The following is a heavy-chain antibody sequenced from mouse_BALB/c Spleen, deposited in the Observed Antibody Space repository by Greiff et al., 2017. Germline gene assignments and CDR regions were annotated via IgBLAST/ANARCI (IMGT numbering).Heavy chain of an antibody. V-gene: IGHV1-80*01. Sequence: VQLQQSGAELVRPGPSVKISCKASGYAFSSYWMNWVKQRPGQGLEWIGQIYPGDGDTNYNGKFKGKATLTADKSSSTAYMQLSSLTSEDSAVYCCARSGYYGRSYYWGQGTTLTVSA. CDR2: IYPGDGDT. CDR1: GYAFSSYW. CDR3: ARSGYYGRSYY. J-gene: IGHJ2*01. D-gene: IGHD1-1*01.